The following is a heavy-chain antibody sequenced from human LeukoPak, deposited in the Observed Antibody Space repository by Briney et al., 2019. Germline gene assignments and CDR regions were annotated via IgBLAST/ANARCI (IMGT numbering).Heavy chain of an antibody. CDR3: ARCTSGYYGYFDY. CDR1: GGTFSSYA. V-gene: IGHV1-69*13. CDR2: IIPIFGTA. D-gene: IGHD3-22*01. J-gene: IGHJ4*02. Sequence: EASVKVSCKASGGTFSSYAISWVRQAPGQGREWMGGIIPIFGTANYAQKFQGRVTITAAESTSTADMGLSSLRSEDTALYYCARCTSGYYGYFDYWGQGTPVTVSS.